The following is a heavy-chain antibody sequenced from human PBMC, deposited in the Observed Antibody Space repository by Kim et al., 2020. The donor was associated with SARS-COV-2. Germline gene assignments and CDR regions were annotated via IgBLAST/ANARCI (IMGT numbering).Heavy chain of an antibody. D-gene: IGHD3-22*01. J-gene: IGHJ4*02. CDR1: GGSFSGYY. Sequence: SETLSLTCAVYGGSFSGYYWSWIRQPPGKGLEWIGEINHSGSTNYNPSLKSRVTISVDTSKNQFSLKLSSVTAADTAVYYCARGKYYYDSSGYYYWGQGTLVTVSS. CDR2: INHSGST. CDR3: ARGKYYYDSSGYYY. V-gene: IGHV4-34*01.